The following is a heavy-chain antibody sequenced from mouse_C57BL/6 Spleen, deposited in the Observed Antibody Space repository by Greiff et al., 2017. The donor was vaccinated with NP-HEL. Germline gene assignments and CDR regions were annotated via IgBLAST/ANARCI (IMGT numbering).Heavy chain of an antibody. CDR3: ARDHYYGSSYEFAY. J-gene: IGHJ3*01. CDR2: INPNNGGT. V-gene: IGHV1-22*01. D-gene: IGHD1-1*01. CDR1: GYTFTDYN. Sequence: VQLQQSGPELVKPGASVKMSCKASGYTFTDYNMHWVKQSHGKSLEWIGYINPNNGGTSYNQKFKGKATLTVNKSSSTAYMELRSLTSEDSAVYYCARDHYYGSSYEFAYWGQGTLVTVSA.